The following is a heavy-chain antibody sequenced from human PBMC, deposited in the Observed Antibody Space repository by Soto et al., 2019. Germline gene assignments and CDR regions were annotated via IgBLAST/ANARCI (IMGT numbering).Heavy chain of an antibody. V-gene: IGHV1-8*01. D-gene: IGHD3-3*01. J-gene: IGHJ6*03. CDR2: MNPNSGNT. CDR3: ARTHSITIFGVVIMGGYYYYMDV. CDR1: GYTFTSYD. Sequence: ASVKVSCKASGYTFTSYDINWVRQATGQGLEWMGWMNPNSGNTGYAQKFQGRVTMTRNTSISTAYTELSSLRSEDTAVYYCARTHSITIFGVVIMGGYYYYMDVWGKGTTVTVSS.